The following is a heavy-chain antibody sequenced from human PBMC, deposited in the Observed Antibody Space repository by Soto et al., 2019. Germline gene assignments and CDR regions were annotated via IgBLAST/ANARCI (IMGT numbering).Heavy chain of an antibody. D-gene: IGHD3-10*01. V-gene: IGHV1-69*01. J-gene: IGHJ6*02. CDR3: ASGTSGKDYYYAMDV. Sequence: QVQLVQSGAEVKKPGSSVKVSCMPSGGTFNSYAISWVRQAPGQGLEWMGGIIPIFGAAHYAQKFQGRVTITADESTSTAYMELSGLRSEDTAVYFCASGTSGKDYYYAMDVWGQGTTVTVSS. CDR2: IIPIFGAA. CDR1: GGTFNSYA.